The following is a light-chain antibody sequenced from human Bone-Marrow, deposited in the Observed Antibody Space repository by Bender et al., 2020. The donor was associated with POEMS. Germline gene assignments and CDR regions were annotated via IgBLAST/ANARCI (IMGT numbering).Light chain of an antibody. CDR1: SSDIGDYNF. CDR2: DVS. V-gene: IGLV2-14*03. J-gene: IGLJ1*01. CDR3: CSQTSSRTLGI. Sequence: QSALTQPASVSGSPGQSITISCTGTSSDIGDYNFVSWYQQHPGKAPKLIIFDVSYWPSGVSTRFSGSQSGNTASLSISGLQAEDEADYYCCSQTSSRTLGIFGTGTRVTV.